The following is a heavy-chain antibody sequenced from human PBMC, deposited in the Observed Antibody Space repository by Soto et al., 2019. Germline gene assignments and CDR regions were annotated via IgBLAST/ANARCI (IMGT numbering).Heavy chain of an antibody. V-gene: IGHV1-46*01. D-gene: IGHD6-13*01. J-gene: IGHJ6*02. Sequence: PVKRSCKTAGYSLTGYYMGCVRQKKEQGLEWMGIINPSGGSTSYAQKFQGRVTMTRDTSTSTVYMELSSLRSEDTAVYYCARDGVQQQLVLNDLYYYYQSGMDVSAQAPTVTVYS. CDR2: INPSGGST. CDR1: GYSLTGYY. CDR3: ARDGVQQQLVLNDLYYYYQSGMDV.